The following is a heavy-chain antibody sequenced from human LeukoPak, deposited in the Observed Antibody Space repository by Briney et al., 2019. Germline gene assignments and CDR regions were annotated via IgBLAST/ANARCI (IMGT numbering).Heavy chain of an antibody. J-gene: IGHJ4*02. CDR3: ARGGGYSSSWYVFDY. CDR1: GGTFSSYA. CDR2: IIPIFGTA. Sequence: GASVKVSCKASGGTFSSYAISWVRQAPGQGLEWMGGIIPIFGTANYAQKFQGRVTITADESTSTAYMELSSLRSEDTAVYYCARGGGYSSSWYVFDYWGQGTLVTVSS. V-gene: IGHV1-69*13. D-gene: IGHD6-13*01.